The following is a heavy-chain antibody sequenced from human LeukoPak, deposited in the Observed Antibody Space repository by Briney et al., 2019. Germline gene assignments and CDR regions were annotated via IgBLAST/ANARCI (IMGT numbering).Heavy chain of an antibody. D-gene: IGHD4-11*01. CDR1: GFTFSSYS. Sequence: GGSLRLSCAASGFTFSSYSMNWVRQAPGKGLEWVSSISSSSSYIYYADSVKGRFSVSRDNAKNSLYLQMNSLRAEDTAVYFCARDLEDYNNYGEMAIWGQGTLVTVSS. CDR3: ARDLEDYNNYGEMAI. J-gene: IGHJ4*02. V-gene: IGHV3-21*01. CDR2: ISSSSSYI.